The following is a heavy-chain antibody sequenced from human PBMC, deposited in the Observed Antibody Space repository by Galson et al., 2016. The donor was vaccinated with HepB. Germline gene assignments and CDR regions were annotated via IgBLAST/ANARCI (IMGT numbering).Heavy chain of an antibody. CDR1: GITFSNYA. V-gene: IGHV3-48*02. CDR3: ARYRGPSRYFDL. D-gene: IGHD1-1*01. J-gene: IGHJ2*01. Sequence: SLRLSCAVSGITFSNYALNWVRQAPGKGLEWVSYISSGSSPIHYADSVRGRFTISIDNAKNSLYLQMNSLRDDDTALYYCARYRGPSRYFDLWGRGTLVTVSS. CDR2: ISSGSSPI.